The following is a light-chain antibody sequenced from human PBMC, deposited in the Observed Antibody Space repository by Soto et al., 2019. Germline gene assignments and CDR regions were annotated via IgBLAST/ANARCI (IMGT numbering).Light chain of an antibody. CDR3: QQTSGPPRT. J-gene: IGKJ1*01. CDR2: AAS. V-gene: IGKV1-39*01. Sequence: DIQMTQSPSSLSAAVGDRVTITCRASQTIERYLNWYQQRPGKPPTLLIFAASNLEDVVPQRFTASGSGTDFTLTISGLQPEDFATYYCQQTSGPPRTFGQGTKVEVK. CDR1: QTIERY.